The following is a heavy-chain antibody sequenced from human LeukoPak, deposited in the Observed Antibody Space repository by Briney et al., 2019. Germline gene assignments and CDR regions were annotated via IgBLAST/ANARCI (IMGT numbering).Heavy chain of an antibody. J-gene: IGHJ4*02. D-gene: IGHD6-13*01. CDR2: INPSGDTT. CDR1: GYTFGSYY. CDR3: ARETRSLVIGAAAGPWNY. V-gene: IGHV1-46*01. Sequence: GASVKVSCKASGYTFGSYYMHWVRQAPGQGLEWMGIINPSGDTTSYAQKFQDRVTMTRDTSTSTVYMELSSLRSEDTAVYYCARETRSLVIGAAAGPWNYWGQGTLVTVSS.